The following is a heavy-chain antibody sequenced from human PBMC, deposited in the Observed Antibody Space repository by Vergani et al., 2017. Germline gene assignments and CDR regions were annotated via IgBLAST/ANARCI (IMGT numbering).Heavy chain of an antibody. V-gene: IGHV3-30-3*02. J-gene: IGHJ4*02. CDR3: AKSSESYSSGWSFDY. CDR2: ISYDGSNK. Sequence: QVQLVESGGGVVQPGRSLRLSCAASGFTFSSYAMHWVRQAPGKGLEWVAVISYDGSNKYYADSVKGRFTISRDNSKNTLYLQMNSLRAEDTAVYYCAKSSESYSSGWSFDYWGQGTLVTVSS. CDR1: GFTFSSYA. D-gene: IGHD6-19*01.